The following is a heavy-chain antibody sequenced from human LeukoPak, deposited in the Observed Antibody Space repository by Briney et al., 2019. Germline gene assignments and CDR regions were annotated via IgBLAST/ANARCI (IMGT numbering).Heavy chain of an antibody. V-gene: IGHV3-23*01. D-gene: IGHD3-22*01. CDR3: AKGPGNYYDSSGYLYYFDY. CDR2: ISGSGGST. CDR1: GFTFSSYA. Sequence: GGSLRLSCAVSGFTFSSYAMSWVRQAPGKGLEWVSAISGSGGSTYYADPVKGRFTISRDNSKNTLYLQMNSLRAEDTAVYYCAKGPGNYYDSSGYLYYFDYWGREPWSPSPQ. J-gene: IGHJ4*02.